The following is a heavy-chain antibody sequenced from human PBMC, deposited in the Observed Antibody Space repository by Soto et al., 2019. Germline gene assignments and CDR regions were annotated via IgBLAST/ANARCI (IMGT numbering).Heavy chain of an antibody. CDR2: ISYDGTNK. D-gene: IGHD7-27*01. CDR3: ARDPKTSGGQHWAFNYFDS. J-gene: IGHJ4*02. V-gene: IGHV3-30-3*01. Sequence: QVQLVESGGGVVQPGRSLRLSCAASGFSFSISPMHWVRQAPGKGPEWVALISYDGTNKFYADSVKGRFTISRDNSKITLYLQVDSLRPEDAALYYCARDPKTSGGQHWAFNYFDSWGQGTLVTVSS. CDR1: GFSFSISP.